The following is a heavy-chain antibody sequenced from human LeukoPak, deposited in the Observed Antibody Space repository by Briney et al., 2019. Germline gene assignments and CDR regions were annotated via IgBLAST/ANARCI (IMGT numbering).Heavy chain of an antibody. CDR1: GFTFSSYW. J-gene: IGHJ4*02. CDR3: AGGPGFLIDC. Sequence: GGSLRLSCAASGFTFSSYWMSWVRQAPGKGLEWVANIKQDGSEKHYVDSVKGRLTISRDNAKNLLYLQMNSLRVEDTAVYYCAGGPGFLIDCWGQGTLVTVSS. D-gene: IGHD3-3*01. V-gene: IGHV3-7*01. CDR2: IKQDGSEK.